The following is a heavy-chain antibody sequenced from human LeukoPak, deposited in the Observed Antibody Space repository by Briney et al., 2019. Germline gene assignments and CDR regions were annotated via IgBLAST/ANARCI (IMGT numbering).Heavy chain of an antibody. CDR2: ISGSGGST. Sequence: GGSLRLSCAASGFTFSSYAMSWVRQAPGKGLEWVSAISGSGGSTYYADSVKGRFTISRDNSKNTLYLQMNSLRAEDTALYYCAKDIYPTWYYDSSGYYYGAFDIWGQGTMVTVSS. D-gene: IGHD3-22*01. V-gene: IGHV3-23*01. CDR3: AKDIYPTWYYDSSGYYYGAFDI. J-gene: IGHJ3*02. CDR1: GFTFSSYA.